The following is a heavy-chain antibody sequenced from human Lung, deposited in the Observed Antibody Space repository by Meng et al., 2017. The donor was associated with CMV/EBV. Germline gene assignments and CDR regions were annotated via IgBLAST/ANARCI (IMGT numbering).Heavy chain of an antibody. CDR1: GFTFSGYA. J-gene: IGHJ3*02. CDR3: AKGHWVCSSTSCYLDAVDI. Sequence: GESLKISCAASGFTFSGYAMSWVRQAPGKGLEWVSAISGSGGSTYYADSVKGRFTISRDNSKNTLYLQMNSLRAEDTAVYYCAKGHWVCSSTSCYLDAVDIWGQGTMVTVSS. V-gene: IGHV3-23*01. D-gene: IGHD2-2*01. CDR2: ISGSGGST.